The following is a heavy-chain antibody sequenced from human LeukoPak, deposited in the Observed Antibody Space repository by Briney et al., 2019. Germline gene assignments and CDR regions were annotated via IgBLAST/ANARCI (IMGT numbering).Heavy chain of an antibody. CDR2: FDPEDGET. CDR1: GYTLTELS. V-gene: IGHV1-24*01. CDR3: ATSPSYGGNSDFDY. J-gene: IGHJ4*02. Sequence: ASVKVSCKVSGYTLTELSMHWVRQAPGKGLEWMGGFDPEDGETIYAQKFQGRVTMTEDTSTDTAYMELSSLRSEDTAVYYCATSPSYGGNSDFDYWGQGTLVTVSS. D-gene: IGHD4-23*01.